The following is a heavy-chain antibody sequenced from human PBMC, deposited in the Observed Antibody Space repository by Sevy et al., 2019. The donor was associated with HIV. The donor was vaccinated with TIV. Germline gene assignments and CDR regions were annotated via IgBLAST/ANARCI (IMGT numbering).Heavy chain of an antibody. V-gene: IGHV4-4*07. CDR3: ARVAAGTTPFYYYMDV. CDR2: IYTSGST. D-gene: IGHD1-7*01. CDR1: GGSISSYY. Sequence: GSLRLSCTVSGGSISSYYWSWIRQPAGKGLEWIGRIYTSGSTNYNPSLKSRVTMSVDTSKNQFSLKLSSVTAADTAVYYCARVAAGTTPFYYYMDVWGKGTTVTVSS. J-gene: IGHJ6*03.